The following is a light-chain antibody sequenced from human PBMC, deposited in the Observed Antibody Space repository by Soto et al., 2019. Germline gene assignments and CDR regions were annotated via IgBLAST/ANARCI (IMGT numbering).Light chain of an antibody. CDR3: QQSYISPPT. CDR2: GAS. CDR1: QSITTY. Sequence: DIQMTQSPSSLSASIGDRVTITCRSSQSITTYLNWYQQKPGRAPNLLIYGASSLQSGVPSRFSGSGSGTDFALTISSLQPEDFATYYCQQSYISPPTFGPGTKVDIK. V-gene: IGKV1-39*01. J-gene: IGKJ3*01.